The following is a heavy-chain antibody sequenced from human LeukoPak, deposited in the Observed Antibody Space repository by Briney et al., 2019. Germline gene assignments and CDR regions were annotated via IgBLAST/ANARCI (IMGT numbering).Heavy chain of an antibody. CDR1: GFTFSSYE. J-gene: IGHJ4*02. CDR2: ISYDVGKK. D-gene: IGHD3-22*01. Sequence: GGSLRLSCAASGFTFSSYEMNWVRQAPGKGLEWVAVISYDVGKKYYADSVKGRFTISRDNSKNTLYLQMNSLRAEDTAVYYCAEDDYYDTSGYRDWGQGTLVTVSS. CDR3: AEDDYYDTSGYRD. V-gene: IGHV3-30*18.